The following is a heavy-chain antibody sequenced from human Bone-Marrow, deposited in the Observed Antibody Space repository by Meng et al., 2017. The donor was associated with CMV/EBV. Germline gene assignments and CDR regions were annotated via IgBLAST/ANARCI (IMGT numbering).Heavy chain of an antibody. D-gene: IGHD3-22*01. CDR3: ASSPMRVASHYDGMDV. J-gene: IGHJ6*02. CDR1: GDSVTSNSAA. CDR2: TYYRSKWYN. Sequence: SETLSLTCAISGDSVTSNSAAWNWIRQSPSRGLEWLGRTYYRSKWYNDYAVSVKSRITINPDTSKNQFSLQLNSVTPEDTAVYYFASSPMRVASHYDGMDVWGQGTTVTVSS. V-gene: IGHV6-1*01.